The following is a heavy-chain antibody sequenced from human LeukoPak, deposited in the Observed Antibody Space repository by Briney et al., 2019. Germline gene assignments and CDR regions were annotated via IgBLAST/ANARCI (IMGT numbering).Heavy chain of an antibody. V-gene: IGHV3-30*02. CDR2: LRYDGSDK. CDR3: AKDSWEVGATSEIDY. J-gene: IGHJ4*02. Sequence: GGSLRLSCAASGFTFSSYGMHWVRQAPGKGLEWVGFLRYDGSDKYYADSVKGRFTISRDNPKNTLYLQVNSLRAEDTAVYYCAKDSWEVGATSEIDYWGQGTLVTVSS. CDR1: GFTFSSYG. D-gene: IGHD1-26*01.